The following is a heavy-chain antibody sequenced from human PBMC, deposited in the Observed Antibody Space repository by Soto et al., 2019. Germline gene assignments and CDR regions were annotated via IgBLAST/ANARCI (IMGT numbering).Heavy chain of an antibody. CDR2: INHSGST. J-gene: IGHJ4*02. D-gene: IGHD2-8*02. CDR3: ARDKITGLFDY. CDR1: GGSFSGYY. Sequence: QVQLQQWGAGLLKPSETLSLTCAVYGGSFSGYYWTWIRQPPGTGLEWIGEINHSGSTNYNPSLKXXVTMSVDTSTNQFSLKLTSVTAADTAVYYCARDKITGLFDYWGQGTLVTVSS. V-gene: IGHV4-34*01.